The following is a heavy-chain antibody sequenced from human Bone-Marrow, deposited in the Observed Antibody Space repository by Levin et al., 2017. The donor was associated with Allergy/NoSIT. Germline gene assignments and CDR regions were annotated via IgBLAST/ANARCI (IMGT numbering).Heavy chain of an antibody. V-gene: IGHV1-24*01. J-gene: IGHJ4*02. D-gene: IGHD3-16*01. CDR3: ATDPPKSYEGNFNY. CDR2: FDPEDGEA. CDR1: GYTLSDLC. Sequence: GESLKISCKLSGYTLSDLCMHWVRQAPEKGLEWMGGFDPEDGEAIYAQKFRGRLTMTEDTSTDTAYMELSSLSSDDTAVYYCATDPPKSYEGNFNYWGQGTLVTVSS.